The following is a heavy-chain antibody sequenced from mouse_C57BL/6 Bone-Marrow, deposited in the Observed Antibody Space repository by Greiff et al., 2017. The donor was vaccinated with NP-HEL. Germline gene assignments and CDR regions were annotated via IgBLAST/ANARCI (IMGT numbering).Heavy chain of an antibody. V-gene: IGHV1-50*01. Sequence: VQLQQPGAELVKPGASVKLSCKASGYTFTSYWMQWVKQRPGQGLEWIGEIDPSDSYNKYNQKFKGKATLTVDTSSSTAYMQLSSLTSEDSAVYYCARSLWDYYAMDYWGQGTSVTVSS. CDR2: IDPSDSYN. CDR1: GYTFTSYW. J-gene: IGHJ4*01. D-gene: IGHD4-1*01. CDR3: ARSLWDYYAMDY.